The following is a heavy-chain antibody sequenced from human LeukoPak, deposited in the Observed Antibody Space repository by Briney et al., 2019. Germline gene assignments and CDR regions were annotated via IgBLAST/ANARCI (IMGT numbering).Heavy chain of an antibody. CDR1: GFTFSSYA. V-gene: IGHV3-30-3*01. Sequence: GGSLRLSCAASGFTFSSYAMHWVRQATGKGLEWVAVISYDGSNKYYADSVKGRFTISRDNSKNTLYLQMNSLRAEDTAVYYCARESEYYDFWSGYYRRSTGWFDPWGQGTLVTVSS. J-gene: IGHJ5*02. D-gene: IGHD3-3*01. CDR2: ISYDGSNK. CDR3: ARESEYYDFWSGYYRRSTGWFDP.